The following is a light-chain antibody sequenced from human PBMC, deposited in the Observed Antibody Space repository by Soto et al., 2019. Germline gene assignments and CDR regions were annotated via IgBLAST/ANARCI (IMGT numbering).Light chain of an antibody. V-gene: IGKV3-20*01. Sequence: EIVLTQSPGTLSLSPGERVTLSCGASQSVSSNFLAWHQQKPGQAPRLLIYGASSRATGIPDRFSGSGSGTDFTLTISRLEPEDFAVYYGQQYGSSPYTFGQGTKLEIK. CDR1: QSVSSNF. CDR2: GAS. CDR3: QQYGSSPYT. J-gene: IGKJ2*01.